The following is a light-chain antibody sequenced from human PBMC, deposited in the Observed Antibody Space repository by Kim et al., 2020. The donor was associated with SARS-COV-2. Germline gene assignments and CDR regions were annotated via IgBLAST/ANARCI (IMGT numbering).Light chain of an antibody. CDR2: QDK. CDR1: KVGDKY. V-gene: IGLV3-1*01. J-gene: IGLJ1*01. CDR3: QAWDSSTHNYV. Sequence: SYELTQPPSVSVSPGQTASITCSGYKVGDKYVSWYQQKPGQSPVVVIYQDKQRPSGIPERFSGSNSGNTATLTISGTQAMDEADYYCQAWDSSTHNYVFGAGTKVTVL.